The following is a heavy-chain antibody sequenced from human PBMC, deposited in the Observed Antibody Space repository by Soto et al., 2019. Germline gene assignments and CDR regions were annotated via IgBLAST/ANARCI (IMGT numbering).Heavy chain of an antibody. D-gene: IGHD6-13*01. CDR1: GGSFSGYY. V-gene: IGHV4-34*01. Sequence: SETLSLTCAVYGGSFSGYYWSWIRQPPGKGLEWNGEINHSGSTNYNPSLKSRATISVDTSKNQFSLTLSSVTAADTGVYSRARRYRSSGYGRGNRFDPWGQGTLVTVSS. J-gene: IGHJ5*02. CDR2: INHSGST. CDR3: ARRYRSSGYGRGNRFDP.